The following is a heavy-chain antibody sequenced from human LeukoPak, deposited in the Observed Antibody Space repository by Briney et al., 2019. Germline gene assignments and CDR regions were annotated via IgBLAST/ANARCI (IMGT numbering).Heavy chain of an antibody. Sequence: PGGSLRLSCAASGITFSSYEMNCVRQAPGKGLEWVSYISSSGSRRYYADSVKGRFTISRDNAKNSLYLQMNSLRAEATAVYYCARDLDGDFNYWGQGTLVTVS. CDR1: GITFSSYE. CDR3: ARDLDGDFNY. CDR2: ISSSGSRR. V-gene: IGHV3-48*03. J-gene: IGHJ4*02. D-gene: IGHD4-17*01.